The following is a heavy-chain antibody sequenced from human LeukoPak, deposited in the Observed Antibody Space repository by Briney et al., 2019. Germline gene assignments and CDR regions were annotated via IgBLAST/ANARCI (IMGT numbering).Heavy chain of an antibody. D-gene: IGHD2-2*01. V-gene: IGHV5-51*01. CDR2: IYPGDSDT. CDR1: GYIFTTYW. Sequence: SGESLKISCKGSGYIFTTYWIGWVRQLPGKGLEWMGIIYPGDSDTRYNPSFEGQVTISTDNSITTSLQWTSLKASDTAIYYCARSFCSSTSCFGYFDYWGQGTLVTVSS. CDR3: ARSFCSSTSCFGYFDY. J-gene: IGHJ4*02.